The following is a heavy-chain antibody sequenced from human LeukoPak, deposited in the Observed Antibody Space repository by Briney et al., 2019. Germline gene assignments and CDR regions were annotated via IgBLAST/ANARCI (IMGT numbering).Heavy chain of an antibody. D-gene: IGHD6-19*01. CDR2: ISTDGSRT. CDR1: GFSFSTYA. V-gene: IGHV3-64*01. CDR3: ARGVAITWTGSYSSGWNDALDI. Sequence: GSLRLSCAAFGFSFSTYAIHWVRQAPGKGLEYVSAISTDGSRTYYGNSVKGRFTISRDNSKNTVYLQMDSLRAEDMAVYYCARGVAITWTGSYSSGWNDALDIWGQGTMVTVS. J-gene: IGHJ3*02.